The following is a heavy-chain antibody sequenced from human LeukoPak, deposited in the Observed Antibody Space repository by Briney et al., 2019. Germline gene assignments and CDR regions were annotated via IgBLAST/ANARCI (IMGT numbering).Heavy chain of an antibody. Sequence: GASLQISCKGSGYSFTSYWIGWVRQLPGKGLEWMGISYPGDSDTRYSPSFQGQVTISADKSISTAYLQWSSLKASDTAMYYCATVAGYGDSYFDYWGQGTLVTVSS. D-gene: IGHD4-17*01. V-gene: IGHV5-51*01. CDR2: SYPGDSDT. CDR1: GYSFTSYW. CDR3: ATVAGYGDSYFDY. J-gene: IGHJ4*02.